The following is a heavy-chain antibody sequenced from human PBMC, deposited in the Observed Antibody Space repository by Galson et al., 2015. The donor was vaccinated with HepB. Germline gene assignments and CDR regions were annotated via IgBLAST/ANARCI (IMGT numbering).Heavy chain of an antibody. CDR2: ISYDGSNK. CDR1: GFTFSSYG. D-gene: IGHD2-2*01. J-gene: IGHJ4*02. Sequence: SLRLSCAASGFTFSSYGMHWVRQAPGKGLEWVAVISYDGSNKYYADSVKGRFTISRDNSKNTLYLQMDSLRAEDTAVYYCATDIVVVPAAFRQTIDYWGQGTLVTVSS. CDR3: ATDIVVVPAAFRQTIDY. V-gene: IGHV3-30*03.